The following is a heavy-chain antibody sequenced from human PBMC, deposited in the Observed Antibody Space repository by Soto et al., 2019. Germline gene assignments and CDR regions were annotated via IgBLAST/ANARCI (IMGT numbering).Heavy chain of an antibody. J-gene: IGHJ4*02. CDR2: IWYDGSNK. CDR3: ARVASGYDLREYYFDY. Sequence: GGSLRLSCAASGFTFSSYGMHWVRQAPGKGLEWVAVIWYDGSNKYYADSVKGRFTISRDNSKNTLYLQMNSLRAEDTAVYYCARVASGYDLREYYFDYWGQGTLVTVSS. V-gene: IGHV3-33*01. D-gene: IGHD5-12*01. CDR1: GFTFSSYG.